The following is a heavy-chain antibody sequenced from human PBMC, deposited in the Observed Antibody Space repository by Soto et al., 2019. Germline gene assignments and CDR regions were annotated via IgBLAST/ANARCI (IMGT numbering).Heavy chain of an antibody. CDR3: ARDKFLAAAGTGRYFDY. CDR1: GYTFTSYY. Sequence: ASVKVSCKAAGYTFTSYYMHWVRQAPGQGLEWMGIINPSGGSTSYEQKFQGRVTMTRDTSTSTVYMELSSLRSEDTAVYYCARDKFLAAAGTGRYFDYWGQGTLVTVSS. J-gene: IGHJ4*02. CDR2: INPSGGST. V-gene: IGHV1-46*01. D-gene: IGHD6-13*01.